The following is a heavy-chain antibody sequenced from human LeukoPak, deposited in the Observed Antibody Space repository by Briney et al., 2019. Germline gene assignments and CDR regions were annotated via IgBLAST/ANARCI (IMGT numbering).Heavy chain of an antibody. J-gene: IGHJ5*02. CDR2: ISSSGSTI. CDR1: GFTFSSYE. D-gene: IGHD3-10*01. CDR3: AKGARSFGRLSNWFDP. V-gene: IGHV3-48*03. Sequence: GGSLRLSCAASGFTFSSYEMNWVRQAPGKGLEWVSYISSSGSTIYYADSVKGRFTISRDNAKNSLYLQMNSLRAEDTAVYYCAKGARSFGRLSNWFDPWGQGTLVTVSS.